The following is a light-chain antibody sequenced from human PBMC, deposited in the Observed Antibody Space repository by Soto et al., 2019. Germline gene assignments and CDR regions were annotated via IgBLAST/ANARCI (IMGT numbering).Light chain of an antibody. J-gene: IGKJ5*01. V-gene: IGKV3-20*01. CDR1: QSVSSSY. Sequence: IVLTQSVGTVSLSQGERATLSCRASQSVSSSYLAWYQQKPGQAPRLLIYGASSRATGIPDRFSGSGSGTDFTLTISRLEPEDFAVYYCQQHETLITFGQGTRLEI. CDR2: GAS. CDR3: QQHETLIT.